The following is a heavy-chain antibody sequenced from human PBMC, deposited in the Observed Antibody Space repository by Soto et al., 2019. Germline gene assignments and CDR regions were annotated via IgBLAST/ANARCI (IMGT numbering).Heavy chain of an antibody. CDR2: ISWDGGST. CDR3: AKDRGTTNGHYYGMDV. CDR1: GFTFDDYT. V-gene: IGHV3-43*01. J-gene: IGHJ6*02. Sequence: GGSLRLSCAASGFTFDDYTMHWVRQAPGKGLEWVSLISWDGGSTYYADSVKGRFTISRDNSKNSLYLQMNSLRTEDTALYYCAKDRGTTNGHYYGMDVWGQGTTVTVSS. D-gene: IGHD1-7*01.